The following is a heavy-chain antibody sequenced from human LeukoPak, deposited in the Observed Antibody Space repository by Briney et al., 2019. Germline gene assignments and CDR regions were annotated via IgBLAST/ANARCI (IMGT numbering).Heavy chain of an antibody. Sequence: GASVKVSCKASGYTFTSYDISWVRQAPGQGLEWMGGIIPIFGTANYAQKFQGRVTITADESTSTAYMELSSLRSEDTAVYYCANLDSSGYYPPNNWFDPWGQGTLVTVSS. CDR2: IIPIFGTA. J-gene: IGHJ5*02. V-gene: IGHV1-69*13. CDR3: ANLDSSGYYPPNNWFDP. D-gene: IGHD3-22*01. CDR1: GYTFTSYD.